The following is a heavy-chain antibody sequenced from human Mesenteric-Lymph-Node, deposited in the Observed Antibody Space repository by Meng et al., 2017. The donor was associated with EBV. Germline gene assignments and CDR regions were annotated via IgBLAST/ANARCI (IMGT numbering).Heavy chain of an antibody. Sequence: RHVQDSGPGWWKLSRTLSSTCTGRAVSISDGSCCWVWMRQLPGKGREWIVNFYYTGYSFYNPTRKGLVTIAVNAFKNHFTLSLSSVTAADAAIYYCSRDREGVTTVFDSWGQGTLVTVSS. V-gene: IGHV4-39*06. CDR2: FYYTGYS. D-gene: IGHD4-17*01. CDR3: SRDREGVTTVFDS. CDR1: AVSISDGSCC. J-gene: IGHJ4*02.